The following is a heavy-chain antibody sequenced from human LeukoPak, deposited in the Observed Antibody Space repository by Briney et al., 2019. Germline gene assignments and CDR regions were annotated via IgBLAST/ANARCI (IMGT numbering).Heavy chain of an antibody. V-gene: IGHV4-38-2*02. Sequence: SETLSLTCTVSGYSISSGYYWGWIRQPPGKGLEWIGSIYHSGSTYYNPSLKSRVTISVDTSKNQFSLKLSSVTAADTAVYYCARAPAGIQTYYFDYWGQGTLVTVSS. D-gene: IGHD5-18*01. J-gene: IGHJ4*02. CDR3: ARAPAGIQTYYFDY. CDR1: GYSISSGYY. CDR2: IYHSGST.